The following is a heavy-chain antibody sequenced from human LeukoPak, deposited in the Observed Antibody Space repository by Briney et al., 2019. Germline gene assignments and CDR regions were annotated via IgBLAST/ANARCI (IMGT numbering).Heavy chain of an antibody. CDR3: ARSSVNYYYYMGV. CDR2: IYTSGST. CDR1: GGSISSGSYY. D-gene: IGHD6-25*01. V-gene: IGHV4-61*02. J-gene: IGHJ6*03. Sequence: SETLSLTCTVSGGSISSGSYYWSWIRQPAGKGLEWIGRIYTSGSTNYNPSLKSRVTISVDTSKNQFSLKLSSVTAADTAVYYCARSSVNYYYYMGVWGKGTTVTVSS.